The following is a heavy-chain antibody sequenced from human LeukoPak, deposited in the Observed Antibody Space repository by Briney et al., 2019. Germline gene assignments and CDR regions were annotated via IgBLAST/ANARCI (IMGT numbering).Heavy chain of an antibody. Sequence: PSETLSLTCTVSGYSISSGYYWGWIRQPPGKGLEWIGSIYHSGSTYYNPSLKSRVTISVDTSKNQFSLKLSSVTAADPAVYYCARSSSNWYSAWGYWGQGTVVTVSS. CDR2: IYHSGST. D-gene: IGHD6-13*01. CDR1: GYSISSGYY. V-gene: IGHV4-38-2*02. J-gene: IGHJ4*02. CDR3: ARSSSNWYSAWGY.